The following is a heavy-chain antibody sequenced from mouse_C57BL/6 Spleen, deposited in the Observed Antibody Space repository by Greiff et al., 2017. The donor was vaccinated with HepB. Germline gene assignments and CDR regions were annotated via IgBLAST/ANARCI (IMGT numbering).Heavy chain of an antibody. CDR3: ARSYYGTDV. D-gene: IGHD1-1*01. V-gene: IGHV1-4*01. Sequence: VQLQQSGAELARPGASVKMSCKASGYPFTSYTMHWVKQRPGQGLEWIGYINPSSGYTKYNQKFKDKATLTADKSSSTAYMQLSSMTSEDSAVYYCARSYYGTDVWGTGTTVTVSS. CDR1: GYPFTSYT. CDR2: INPSSGYT. J-gene: IGHJ1*03.